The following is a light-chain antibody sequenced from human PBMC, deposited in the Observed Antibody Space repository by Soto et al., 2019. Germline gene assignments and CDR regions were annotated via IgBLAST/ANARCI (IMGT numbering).Light chain of an antibody. CDR2: DAS. CDR1: QSISSW. J-gene: IGKJ1*01. Sequence: IQMTQSPSTLSASVGDRVTITCRASQSISSWLAWYQQKPGKAPKLLIYDASSLETGVPSRFSGSGSGAEFTLTISSLQPDDFATYYCQQYNSYAWTFGQGTKGDIK. V-gene: IGKV1-5*01. CDR3: QQYNSYAWT.